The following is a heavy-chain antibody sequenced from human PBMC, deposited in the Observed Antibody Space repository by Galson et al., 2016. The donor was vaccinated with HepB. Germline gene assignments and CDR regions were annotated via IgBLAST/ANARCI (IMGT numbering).Heavy chain of an antibody. J-gene: IGHJ4*02. CDR1: GFTFSTYS. CDR2: MSDSGGST. V-gene: IGHV3-23*01. CDR3: AGVPSGKRLDY. Sequence: SLRLSCAASGFTFSTYSMDWVRQAPGKGLEWVSAMSDSGGSTYYADSVKGRFTISRDNSRNTLYLQMNSLRADDTAVYYCAGVPSGKRLDYWGQGTLVTVSS. D-gene: IGHD2-2*01.